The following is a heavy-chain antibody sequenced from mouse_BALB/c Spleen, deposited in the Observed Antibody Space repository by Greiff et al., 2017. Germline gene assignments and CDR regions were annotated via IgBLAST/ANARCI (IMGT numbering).Heavy chain of an antibody. V-gene: IGHV5-17*02. Sequence: EVQGVESGGGLVQPGGSRKLSCAASGFTFSSFGMHWVRQAPEKGLEWVAYISSGSSTIYYADTVKGRFTISRDNPKNTLFLQMTSLRSEDTAMYYCARLYGNPYYAMDYWGQGTSVTVSS. J-gene: IGHJ4*01. CDR1: GFTFSSFG. CDR2: ISSGSSTI. CDR3: ARLYGNPYYAMDY. D-gene: IGHD2-1*01.